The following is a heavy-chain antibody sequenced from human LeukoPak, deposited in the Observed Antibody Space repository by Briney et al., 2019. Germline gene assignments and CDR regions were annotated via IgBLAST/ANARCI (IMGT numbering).Heavy chain of an antibody. CDR1: GVSFSGYY. D-gene: IGHD2-2*01. J-gene: IGHJ5*02. V-gene: IGHV4-34*01. CDR2: INHSGST. Sequence: PSETLSLTCAVYGVSFSGYYWSWIRQPPGKGLEWIGEINHSGSTNYNPSLKSRVTMSVDTSKNQFSLKLSSVTAADTAVYYCATHKDTSCYSTWGQGTLVTVSS. CDR3: ATHKDTSCYST.